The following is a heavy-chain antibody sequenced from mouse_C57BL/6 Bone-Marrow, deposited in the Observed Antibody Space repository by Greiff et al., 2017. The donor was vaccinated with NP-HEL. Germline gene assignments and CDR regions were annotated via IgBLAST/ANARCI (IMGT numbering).Heavy chain of an antibody. V-gene: IGHV5-17*01. J-gene: IGHJ2*01. CDR2: ISSGSSTI. Sequence: EVNVVESGGGLVKPGGSLKLSCAASGFTFSDYGMHWVRQAPETGLEWVAYISSGSSTIYYADTVKGRFTISRDNAKNTLFLQMTSLRSEETAMYYCARPYYSNYVYFDYWGQGTTLTVSS. D-gene: IGHD2-5*01. CDR3: ARPYYSNYVYFDY. CDR1: GFTFSDYG.